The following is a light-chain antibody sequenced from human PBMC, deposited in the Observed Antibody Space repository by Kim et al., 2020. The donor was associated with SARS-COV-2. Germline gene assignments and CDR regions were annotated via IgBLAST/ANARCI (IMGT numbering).Light chain of an antibody. CDR3: QQLGSSPFT. V-gene: IGKV3-20*01. Sequence: EIELTQSPGTLSLSPGERATLSCRASQTVDASFLAWYQHKPGQAPRLLIYGGTRRATGTSDRFSGSGSGTDFTLTISRLEPEDFAVYYCQQLGSSPFTFGPGTKVDIK. CDR1: QTVDASF. J-gene: IGKJ3*01. CDR2: GGT.